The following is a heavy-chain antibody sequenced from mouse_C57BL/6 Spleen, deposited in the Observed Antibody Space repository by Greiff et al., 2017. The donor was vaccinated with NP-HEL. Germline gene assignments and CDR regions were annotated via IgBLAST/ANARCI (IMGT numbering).Heavy chain of an antibody. V-gene: IGHV1-69*01. Sequence: QVQLQQSGAELVMPGASVKLSCKASGYTFTSYWMHWVKQRPGQGLEWIGEIDPSDSYTNYNQKFKGKSTLTVDKSSSTAYMQLSSLTSEDSAVYYCARGEDYDVAWFAYWGQGTLVTVSA. CDR2: IDPSDSYT. CDR1: GYTFTSYW. CDR3: ARGEDYDVAWFAY. D-gene: IGHD2-4*01. J-gene: IGHJ3*01.